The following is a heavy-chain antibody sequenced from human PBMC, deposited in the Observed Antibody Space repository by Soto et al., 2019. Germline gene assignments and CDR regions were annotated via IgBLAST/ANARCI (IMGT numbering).Heavy chain of an antibody. Sequence: EEQLVESGGGQVQPGGSLRLSCAASGFTVSSNYMSWVRQAPGRGLEWVSTIWSGGTTYYADSVKGRFTISRDDSKNTLSLQLNSLRAEDTALYYGARDSGFFATWGQGNLVTVSS. J-gene: IGHJ4*02. V-gene: IGHV3-66*01. CDR1: GFTVSSNY. CDR3: ARDSGFFAT. CDR2: IWSGGTT.